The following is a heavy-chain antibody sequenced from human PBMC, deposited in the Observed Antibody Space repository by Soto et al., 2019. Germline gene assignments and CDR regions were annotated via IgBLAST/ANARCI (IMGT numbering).Heavy chain of an antibody. D-gene: IGHD3-22*01. V-gene: IGHV1-69*13. CDR3: ATIDVFETSGYYYVMDY. Sequence: GASVKVSCKASGGTFSSYAISWVRQAPGQGLEWMGGIIPIFGTANYAQKFQGRVTITADESTSTAYMELSSLRSEDTAVYYCATIDVFETSGYYYVMDYWGQGTLVTVSS. J-gene: IGHJ4*01. CDR1: GGTFSSYA. CDR2: IIPIFGTA.